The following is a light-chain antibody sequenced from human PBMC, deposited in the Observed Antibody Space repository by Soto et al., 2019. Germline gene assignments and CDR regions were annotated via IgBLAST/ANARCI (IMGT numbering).Light chain of an antibody. V-gene: IGKV3-15*01. CDR1: QSVSSN. J-gene: IGKJ5*01. Sequence: EIVMTQSPATLSVSTGERATLSCRASQSVSSNLAWYQQKPGQAPRLLIYGAATRATGIPARFSGSASGTEFTLTISSLQSEDFAVYTCQQYNDWPLLFGQGTRLEIK. CDR2: GAA. CDR3: QQYNDWPLL.